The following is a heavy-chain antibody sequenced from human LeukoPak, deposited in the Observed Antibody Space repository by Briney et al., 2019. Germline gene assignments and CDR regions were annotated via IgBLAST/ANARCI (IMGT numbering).Heavy chain of an antibody. J-gene: IGHJ4*02. CDR3: ARGPGLLLYYFDY. CDR1: GGSISSYY. CDR2: INHSGST. V-gene: IGHV4-34*01. Sequence: PSETLSLTCTVSGGSISSYYWSWIRQPPGKGLEWIGEINHSGSTNYNPSLKSRVTISVDTSKNQFSLKLSSVTAADTAVYYCARGPGLLLYYFDYWGQGTLVTVSS. D-gene: IGHD3-22*01.